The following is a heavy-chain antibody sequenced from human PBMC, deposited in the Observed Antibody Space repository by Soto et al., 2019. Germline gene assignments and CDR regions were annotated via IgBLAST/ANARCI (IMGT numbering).Heavy chain of an antibody. CDR1: GYTFSNYD. V-gene: IGHV1-8*01. CDR2: VNPNNGDT. CDR3: AKVSRKGSAIDFDY. J-gene: IGHJ4*02. Sequence: QVQLVQSGAELKKPGASVKLSCKASGYTFSNYDMNWVRQATGQGPEWIGWVNPNNGDTGYAQKFQGRVTLTTDISTTTAYMELTSLRSEETAIYYCAKVSRKGSAIDFDYWGQGTLITVSS. D-gene: IGHD3-10*01.